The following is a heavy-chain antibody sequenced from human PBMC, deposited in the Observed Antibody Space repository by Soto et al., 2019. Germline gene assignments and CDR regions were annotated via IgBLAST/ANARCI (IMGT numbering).Heavy chain of an antibody. CDR3: AKDQAYSSGWLYYFGY. J-gene: IGHJ4*02. V-gene: IGHV3-30*18. CDR1: GFTFSSYG. CDR2: ISYDGSNK. Sequence: QVQLVESGGGVVQPGRSLRLSCAASGFTFSSYGMHWVRQAPGKGLEWVAVISYDGSNKYYADSVKGRFTISRDNSKNTLYLQMNSLRAEDTAVYYCAKDQAYSSGWLYYFGYWGQGTLVTVSS. D-gene: IGHD6-19*01.